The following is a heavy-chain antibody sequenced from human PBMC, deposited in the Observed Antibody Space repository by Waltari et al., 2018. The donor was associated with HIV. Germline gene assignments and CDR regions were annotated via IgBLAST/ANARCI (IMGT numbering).Heavy chain of an antibody. CDR3: GKDSNYFYDSTGYYCDF. V-gene: IGHV3-30*02. Sequence: QVRLVESGGGVVPPGGSLRLSWAASASTFSGDAIHGFRQAPGNGLEWVAFIRHDDSNRYYRDSVKGRFTISRDNSKNTVDLQMNNLKAEDTAVYYCGKDSNYFYDSTGYYCDFWGQGTLVTVSS. CDR2: IRHDDSNR. CDR1: ASTFSGDA. D-gene: IGHD3-3*01. J-gene: IGHJ4*02.